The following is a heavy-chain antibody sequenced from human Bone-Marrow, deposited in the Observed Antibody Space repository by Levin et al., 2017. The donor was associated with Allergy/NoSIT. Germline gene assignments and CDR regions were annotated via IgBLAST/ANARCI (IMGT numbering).Heavy chain of an antibody. D-gene: IGHD6-13*01. CDR1: GDSLSPYY. Sequence: SETLSLTCTVSGDSLSPYYWTWIRQSPGKGLEWIGYIYYNGGAKYSSSLKSRLNISVDTPKNQFFLKLSSVTAADTAVYYCAGYSGNYSLVYWGQGILVTVSS. J-gene: IGHJ4*02. CDR2: IYYNGGA. CDR3: AGYSGNYSLVY. V-gene: IGHV4-59*01.